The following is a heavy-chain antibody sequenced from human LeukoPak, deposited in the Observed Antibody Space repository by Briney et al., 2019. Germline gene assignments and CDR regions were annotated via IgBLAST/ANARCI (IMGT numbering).Heavy chain of an antibody. Sequence: GGSLRLSCAASGFTFSSYAMSWVRQAPGKGPERGSAISGSGGSTYYADSVKGRFTISRDNSKHTLYLQLNRLRAEDTAVYYCAKDETYYDILTGWFPYWGQGTLVTVSS. D-gene: IGHD3-9*01. V-gene: IGHV3-23*01. J-gene: IGHJ4*02. CDR3: AKDETYYDILTGWFPY. CDR2: ISGSGGST. CDR1: GFTFSSYA.